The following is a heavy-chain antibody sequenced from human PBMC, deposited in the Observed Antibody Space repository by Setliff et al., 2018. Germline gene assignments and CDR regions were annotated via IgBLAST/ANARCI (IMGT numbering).Heavy chain of an antibody. CDR3: VRAPRLEWILPTFDY. V-gene: IGHV4-61*09. J-gene: IGHJ4*02. Sequence: SETLSLTCTVSGDPISSRTHYWSWIRQPAGKGLEWIGHIYTSWSTIYNPSLKSRLTISLDTSKNQFSLNLNSVTAADTAVYYCVRAPRLEWILPTFDYWGQGTPVTVSS. CDR1: GDPISSRTHY. D-gene: IGHD3-3*01. CDR2: IYTSWST.